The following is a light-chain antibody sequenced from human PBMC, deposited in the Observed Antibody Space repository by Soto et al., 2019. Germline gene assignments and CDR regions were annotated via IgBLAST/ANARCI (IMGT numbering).Light chain of an antibody. CDR3: QQYDRYSPWT. Sequence: DLQMTQSPSALSASVGDRATITCRASQSISSWLSWYQQKPGKAPKLLIYDASTLQSGVPSRYSGSGTGTEFTLPICNLQPDEFATYYCQQYDRYSPWTFGQGTKVDIK. CDR1: QSISSW. J-gene: IGKJ1*01. V-gene: IGKV1-5*01. CDR2: DAS.